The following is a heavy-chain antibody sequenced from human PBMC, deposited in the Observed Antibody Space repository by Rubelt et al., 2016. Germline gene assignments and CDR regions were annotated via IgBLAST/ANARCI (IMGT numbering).Heavy chain of an antibody. D-gene: IGHD2-2*01. V-gene: IGHV4-4*02. J-gene: IGHJ4*02. CDR2: IYHSGST. CDR1: GGSISSSNW. CDR3: ARGPQRLYFDY. Sequence: QVQLQESGPGLVKPSGTLSLTCAVSGGSISSSNWWSWVRQPPGKGLEWIGEIYHSGSTNYNPSLKSRVTISVGKSKNQFSLQLNSVTAADTAVYYCARGPQRLYFDYWGQGTLVTVSS.